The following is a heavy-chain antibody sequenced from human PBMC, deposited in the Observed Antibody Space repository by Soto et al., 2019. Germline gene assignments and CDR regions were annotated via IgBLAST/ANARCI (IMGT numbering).Heavy chain of an antibody. V-gene: IGHV1-69*02. D-gene: IGHD6-19*01. CDR2: IIPILGIA. CDR1: GGTFSSYT. Sequence: QVQLVQSGAAVKKPGSSVKVSCKASGGTFSSYTISWVRQAPGQGLEWMGRIIPILGIANYAQKFQGRGTITADKSTSTAYMELSSLRSDDTSVYYCASTLAVAGPPGLDYWGQGTPVTVSS. CDR3: ASTLAVAGPPGLDY. J-gene: IGHJ4*02.